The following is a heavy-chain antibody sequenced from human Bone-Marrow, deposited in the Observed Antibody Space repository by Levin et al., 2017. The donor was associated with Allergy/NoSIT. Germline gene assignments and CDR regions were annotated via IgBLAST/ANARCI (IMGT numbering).Heavy chain of an antibody. CDR2: ITSGSSTI. CDR3: ARDLRRCSSTACYDDAFDI. V-gene: IGHV3-48*01. J-gene: IGHJ3*02. D-gene: IGHD2-2*01. CDR1: GFTFSSYS. Sequence: GGSLRLSCAASGFTFSSYSMNWVRQAPGKGLEWISYITSGSSTIYYADSVKGRFTISRDNAKNSLFLQMNSLRAEDTAVYSCARDLRRCSSTACYDDAFDIWGQGTMVTVSS.